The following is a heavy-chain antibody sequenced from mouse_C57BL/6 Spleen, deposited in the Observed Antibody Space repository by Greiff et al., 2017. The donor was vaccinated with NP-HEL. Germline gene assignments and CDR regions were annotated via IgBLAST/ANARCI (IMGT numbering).Heavy chain of an antibody. Sequence: EVQLVESGPGLVKPSQSLSLTCSVTGYSITSGYYWNWIRQFPGNKLEWMGYISYDGSNNYNPSLKNRISITRDTSKNQFFLKLNSVTTEDTATYYCARDRGLGFDYWGQGTTLTVSS. D-gene: IGHD4-1*01. V-gene: IGHV3-6*01. CDR1: GYSITSGYY. CDR3: ARDRGLGFDY. J-gene: IGHJ2*01. CDR2: ISYDGSN.